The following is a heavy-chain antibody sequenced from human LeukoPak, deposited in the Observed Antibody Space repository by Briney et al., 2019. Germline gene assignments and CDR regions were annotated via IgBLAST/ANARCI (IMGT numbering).Heavy chain of an antibody. CDR2: IIPIFGTA. D-gene: IGHD6-13*01. CDR3: ARDNNTGYSSSWYSGGFDP. V-gene: IGHV1-69*05. Sequence: GGSLRLSCAASGFTFSSYAISWVRQAPGQGLEWMGGIIPIFGTANYAQKFQGRVTITTDESTSTAYMELSSLRSEDTAVYYCARDNNTGYSSSWYSGGFDPWGQGTLVTVSS. CDR1: GFTFSSYA. J-gene: IGHJ5*02.